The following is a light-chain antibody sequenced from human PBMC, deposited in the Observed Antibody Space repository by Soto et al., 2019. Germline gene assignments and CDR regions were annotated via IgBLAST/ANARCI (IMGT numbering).Light chain of an antibody. CDR3: QYYDTFRT. J-gene: IGKJ1*01. V-gene: IGKV3-20*01. CDR2: GAS. Sequence: EIVLTQSPATLSLSPGERATLSCRASQSVGSYLAWYQQKPGQAPRLLIYGASGRATGIPDRFSGSGSGTDFTLTISRLEPEDFAVYYCQYYDTFRTFGQGTKVDIK. CDR1: QSVGSY.